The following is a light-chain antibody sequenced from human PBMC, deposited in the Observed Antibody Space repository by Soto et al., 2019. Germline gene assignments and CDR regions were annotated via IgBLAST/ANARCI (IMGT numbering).Light chain of an antibody. CDR2: AAS. J-gene: IGKJ1*01. V-gene: IGKV1-27*01. CDR3: QKYKSAPRT. CDR1: QAFGNY. Sequence: DTQLTRSPSSLSALLGAKFTIISRPVQAFGNYLAWYHQKPGKFPKFLIYAASTLQSGVPSRFSGSGSGTDFTLTISSLQPEDVATYYCQKYKSAPRTFGQGTKVEIK.